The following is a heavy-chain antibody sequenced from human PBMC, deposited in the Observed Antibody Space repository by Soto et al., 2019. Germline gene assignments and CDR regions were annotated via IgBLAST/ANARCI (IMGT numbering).Heavy chain of an antibody. CDR1: GFPFSTYE. V-gene: IGHV3-48*03. CDR3: ATSLSGYYYSY. J-gene: IGHJ4*02. CDR2: XXKXGXXX. D-gene: IGHD3-22*01. Sequence: GGSLRSSWAASGFPFSTYEIMWVRQAPGKGLEWXSYXXKXGXXXFXXXSVRGRFTISRDNAKNSLDLQMKSLRAEDTAIYYCATSLSGYYYSYWGQGTLVTASS.